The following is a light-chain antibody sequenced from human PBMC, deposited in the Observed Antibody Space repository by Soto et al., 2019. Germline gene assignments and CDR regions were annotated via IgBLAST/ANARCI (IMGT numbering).Light chain of an antibody. J-gene: IGLJ2*01. CDR3: QSYDGSLKR. V-gene: IGLV1-40*01. Sequence: QSVLTQPPSVSGAPGQRVTISCTGSSSNIGAGSDVHWYQQFPGTAPKLLIYDNNNRPSGVPDRFSGSKSGTSASLAITGLQAEDEADYYCQSYDGSLKRFGGGTKVTVL. CDR1: SSNIGAGSD. CDR2: DNN.